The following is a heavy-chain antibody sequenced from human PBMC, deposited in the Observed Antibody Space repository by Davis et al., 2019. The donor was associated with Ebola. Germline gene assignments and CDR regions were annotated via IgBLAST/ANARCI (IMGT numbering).Heavy chain of an antibody. Sequence: GGSLRLSCAASGFTFDTYGMSWVRQAPGKGLEWVSVISGRGSTIYYADSVKGRSTISRDNSKDTLYLQMNRLRAEDTAVYYCAKGASPFRSSWPDYWGQGTLVTVSS. CDR3: AKGASPFRSSWPDY. CDR1: GFTFDTYG. V-gene: IGHV3-23*01. D-gene: IGHD6-13*01. CDR2: ISGRGSTI. J-gene: IGHJ4*02.